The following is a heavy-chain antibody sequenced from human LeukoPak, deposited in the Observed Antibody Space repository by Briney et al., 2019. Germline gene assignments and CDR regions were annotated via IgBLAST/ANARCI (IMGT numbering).Heavy chain of an antibody. Sequence: GGSLRLSCAASGFTFSSYSMNWVRQAPGKGLEWVSSISSSSSYIYYADSVKGRFTISRDNSKNTLYLQMNSLRAEDTAVYYCAKDRGYSYGISEYWGQGTLVTVSS. CDR1: GFTFSSYS. V-gene: IGHV3-21*04. D-gene: IGHD5-18*01. CDR3: AKDRGYSYGISEY. J-gene: IGHJ4*02. CDR2: ISSSSSYI.